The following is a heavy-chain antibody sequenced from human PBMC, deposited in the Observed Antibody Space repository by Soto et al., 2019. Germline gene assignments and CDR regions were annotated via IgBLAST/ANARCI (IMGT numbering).Heavy chain of an antibody. J-gene: IGHJ4*02. CDR1: GGSISSGGYY. Sequence: SETLSLTCTVSGGSISSGGYYWSWIRQHPGKGLEWIGYIYYSGSTYYNPSLKSRVTISVDTSKNQFSLKLSSVTAADKAVYYCAPGGGHDAVDYWGQGTLVTVSS. D-gene: IGHD5-12*01. CDR2: IYYSGST. CDR3: APGGGHDAVDY. V-gene: IGHV4-31*03.